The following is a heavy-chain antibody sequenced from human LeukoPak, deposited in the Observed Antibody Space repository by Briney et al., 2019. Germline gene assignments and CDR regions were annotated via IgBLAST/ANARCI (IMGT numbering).Heavy chain of an antibody. V-gene: IGHV3-21*01. CDR1: GFTFSSYS. Sequence: GGSLRLSCAASGFTFSSYSMNWVREAPGKGLEWVSSISSSSSYIYYADSGKGRFTISRDNAKNSLYLQMNSLRAEDTAVYYCASGSSSWAYYFDYWGKGTLVTVSS. D-gene: IGHD6-13*01. CDR2: ISSSSSYI. CDR3: ASGSSSWAYYFDY. J-gene: IGHJ4*02.